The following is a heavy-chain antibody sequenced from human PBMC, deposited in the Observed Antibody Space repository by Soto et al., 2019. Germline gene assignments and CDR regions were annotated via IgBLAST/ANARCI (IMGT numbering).Heavy chain of an antibody. Sequence: QVQLQESGPGLVKPSETLSLTCAVSGASFGTYYWSWFRQPPGKGLEWIGYIFYSGHLKYNPSLKGRPTISVDPPNTPISLRRPSVTAAGTAVYYCAGGGGGSRFDYWGQGTLVTVSS. J-gene: IGHJ4*02. CDR3: AGGGGGSRFDY. V-gene: IGHV4-59*01. CDR2: IFYSGHL. CDR1: GASFGTYY. D-gene: IGHD3-16*01.